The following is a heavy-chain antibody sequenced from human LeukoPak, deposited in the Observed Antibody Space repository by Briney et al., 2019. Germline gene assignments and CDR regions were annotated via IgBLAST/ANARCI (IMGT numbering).Heavy chain of an antibody. CDR3: AIVLVGATTHLFDY. CDR1: GGSISSSSYY. D-gene: IGHD1-26*01. J-gene: IGHJ4*02. CDR2: IYYSGST. Sequence: SETLSLTCTVSGGSISSSSYYWGWIRQPPGKGLEWFGSIYYSGSTYYNPSLKSRVTISVDTSKNQFSLKLSSVTAADTAVYYCAIVLVGATTHLFDYWGQGTLVTVSS. V-gene: IGHV4-39*01.